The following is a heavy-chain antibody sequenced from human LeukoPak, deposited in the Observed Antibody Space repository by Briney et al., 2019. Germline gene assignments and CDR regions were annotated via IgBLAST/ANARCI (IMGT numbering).Heavy chain of an antibody. CDR2: FDPEDGET. D-gene: IGHD3-10*01. J-gene: IGHJ5*02. V-gene: IGHV1-24*01. CDR3: ATYLPMFRGVLPWFDP. CDR1: GYTLTELS. Sequence: WASVKVSCMVSGYTLTELSMHWVRQAPGKGLEWMGGFDPEDGETIYAQKFQGRVTMTEDSSTDTAYMELSSLRSEDTAVYYCATYLPMFRGVLPWFDPWGQGTLVTVSS.